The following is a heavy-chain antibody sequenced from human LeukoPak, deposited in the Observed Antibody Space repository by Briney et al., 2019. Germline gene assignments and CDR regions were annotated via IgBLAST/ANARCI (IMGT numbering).Heavy chain of an antibody. CDR2: IYYSGST. CDR3: ARHPPKRGYSYGYGNY. Sequence: SETLSLTCTVSGGSISSSSYYWGWIRQPPGKGLEWIGSIYYSGSTYYNPSLKSRVTISVDTSKNQFSLKLSSVTAADTAVCYCARHPPKRGYSYGYGNYWGQGTLVTVSS. J-gene: IGHJ4*02. CDR1: GGSISSSSYY. D-gene: IGHD5-18*01. V-gene: IGHV4-39*01.